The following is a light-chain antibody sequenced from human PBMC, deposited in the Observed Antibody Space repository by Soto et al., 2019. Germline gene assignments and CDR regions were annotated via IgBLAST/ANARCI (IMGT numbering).Light chain of an antibody. J-gene: IGKJ2*01. CDR3: QRYNDYQYV. CDR2: KAI. CDR1: QSITTW. Sequence: DIQMTQSPSTLSASVGDRVTITCRASQSITTWLAWYQQKPGKAPKLLIYKAINLQSGVPSRFSGSGSGTEFTLTISSLQPHDLGTYYCQRYNDYQYVFGQGTKLDMK. V-gene: IGKV1-5*03.